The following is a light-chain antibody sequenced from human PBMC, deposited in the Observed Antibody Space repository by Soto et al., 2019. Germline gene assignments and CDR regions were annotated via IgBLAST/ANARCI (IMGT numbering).Light chain of an antibody. CDR3: HQYGNSPWA. Sequence: ETLLTQSPGTLSLSPGERATLSCRASQSVYDNRLAWYQHRPGQSPRVLIYAAYSRAPGIPDRFSGSASGTDFTLTISRLEPEDDADYYCHQYGNSPWAFGQGTKVEIK. CDR2: AAY. CDR1: QSVYDNR. J-gene: IGKJ1*01. V-gene: IGKV3-20*01.